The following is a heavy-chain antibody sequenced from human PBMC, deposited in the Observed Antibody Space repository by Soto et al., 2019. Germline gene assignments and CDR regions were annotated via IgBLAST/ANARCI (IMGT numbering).Heavy chain of an antibody. D-gene: IGHD3-3*01. Sequence: SETLSLTCTVSGGSISSSSYYWGWIRQPPGKGLEWIGSIYYSGSTYYNPSLKSRVTISVDTSKNQFSLKLSSVTAADTAVYYCARHPDHYEFWSGYSNGYYMDVWGKGTTVTVSS. CDR3: ARHPDHYEFWSGYSNGYYMDV. CDR1: GGSISSSSYY. J-gene: IGHJ6*03. V-gene: IGHV4-39*01. CDR2: IYYSGST.